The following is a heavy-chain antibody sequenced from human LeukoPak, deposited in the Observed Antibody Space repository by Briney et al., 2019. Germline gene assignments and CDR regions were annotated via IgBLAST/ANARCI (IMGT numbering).Heavy chain of an antibody. CDR1: GFTFSSYA. J-gene: IGHJ6*04. D-gene: IGHD6-13*01. Sequence: GGSLRLSCAASGFTFSSYAMSWVRQAPGKGLEWVSAISGSGGSTYYADSVKGRFTISRDNSKNTLYLQMNSLRAEDTAVYYCAKETGYSSSWYFEGMDVWGKGTTVTVSS. CDR3: AKETGYSSSWYFEGMDV. V-gene: IGHV3-23*01. CDR2: ISGSGGST.